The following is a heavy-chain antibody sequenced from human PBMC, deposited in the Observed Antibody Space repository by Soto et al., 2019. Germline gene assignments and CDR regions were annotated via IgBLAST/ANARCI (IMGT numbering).Heavy chain of an antibody. J-gene: IGHJ4*02. V-gene: IGHV1-69*01. CDR3: AGEGWELLPPFDY. CDR2: IIPILGTA. Sequence: QVQLVQSGAEVQKPGSSVKVSCKASGGTFSSYAIIWVRQAPGQGLEWMGGIIPILGTANYPQKFQGRVTSTADESTSTAYVELSSLRSEDTAVYYCAGEGWELLPPFDYWGQGTLVTVSS. CDR1: GGTFSSYA. D-gene: IGHD1-26*01.